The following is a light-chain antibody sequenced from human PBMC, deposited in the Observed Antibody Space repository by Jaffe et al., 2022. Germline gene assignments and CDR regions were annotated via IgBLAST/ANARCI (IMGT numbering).Light chain of an antibody. CDR3: QQSYSTPRT. Sequence: DIQMTQSPSSLSASVGDRVTITCRASQSISSYLNWYQQKPGKAPKVLIYGASSLQSGVPSRFSGSGSGTDFTLTISSLQPEDSATYYCQQSYSTPRTFGQGTKVEIK. V-gene: IGKV1-39*01. CDR1: QSISSY. J-gene: IGKJ1*01. CDR2: GAS.